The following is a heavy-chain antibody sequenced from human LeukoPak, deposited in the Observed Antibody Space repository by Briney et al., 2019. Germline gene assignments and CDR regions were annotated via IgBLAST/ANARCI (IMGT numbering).Heavy chain of an antibody. CDR3: ATNSGSYLDYYYGMDV. CDR1: GYTFTSYA. V-gene: IGHV7-4-1*02. Sequence: GASVKVSCKASGYTFTSYAMNWVRQAPGQGLEWMGWINTNTGNPTYAQGFTGRFVFSLDTSVSTAYLQISSLKAEDTAVYYCATNSGSYLDYYYGMDVWGQGTTVTVSS. J-gene: IGHJ6*02. D-gene: IGHD1-26*01. CDR2: INTNTGNP.